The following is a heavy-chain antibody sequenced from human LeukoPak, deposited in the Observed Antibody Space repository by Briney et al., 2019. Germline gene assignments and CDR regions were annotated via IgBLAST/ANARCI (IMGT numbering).Heavy chain of an antibody. D-gene: IGHD3-10*01. J-gene: IGHJ4*02. CDR1: GFNFDDFA. V-gene: IGHV3-43*02. CDR2: ISGNGGST. CDR3: SKERPEEYYASGSYFDY. Sequence: PGGSLRLSCAASGFNFDDFAMHWVRQAPGKGLQWVSLISGNGGSTFYADSVKGRFTISRDNSKYTVYLEMNSLRVEDTAMYYCSKERPEEYYASGSYFDYWGQGTLVTVSS.